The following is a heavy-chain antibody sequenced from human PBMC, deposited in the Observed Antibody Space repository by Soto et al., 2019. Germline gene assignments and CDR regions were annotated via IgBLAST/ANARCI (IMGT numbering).Heavy chain of an antibody. J-gene: IGHJ3*02. Sequence: ASLKVSCKASGFPFTSSAIQWVRQARGQRLEWIGWIVVGSGNTNYAQKFQERVTITRDMSTSTAYMELSSLRSEDTAVYYCAAEYSSATWSAFDIWGQGTMVT. D-gene: IGHD6-19*01. CDR3: AAEYSSATWSAFDI. CDR2: IVVGSGNT. V-gene: IGHV1-58*02. CDR1: GFPFTSSA.